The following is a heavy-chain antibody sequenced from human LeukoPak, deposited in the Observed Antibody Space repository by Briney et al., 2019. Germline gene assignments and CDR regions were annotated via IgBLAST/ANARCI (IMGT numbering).Heavy chain of an antibody. D-gene: IGHD5-12*01. CDR1: GGTFSSYA. Sequence: SVKVSCKASGGTFSSYAISWVRQAPGQGLEWMGRIIPILGIANYAQKFQGRVTITADKSTGTAYMELSSLRSEDTAVYYCAKDPRTISTRGNYFDYWGQGTLVTVSS. V-gene: IGHV1-69*04. CDR3: AKDPRTISTRGNYFDY. J-gene: IGHJ4*02. CDR2: IIPILGIA.